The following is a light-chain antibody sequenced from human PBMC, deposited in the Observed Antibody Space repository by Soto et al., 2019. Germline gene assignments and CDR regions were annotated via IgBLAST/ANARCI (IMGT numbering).Light chain of an antibody. Sequence: QSALTQPPSASGSPGQSVTISCTGTSSDVGGYNYVSWYQQHPGKAPKLMIYEVSKRPSGVPDRFSGSKSGNTASLTVSGLQVDDEADYCCSSVDASNNLLFGGGTKLTVL. CDR3: SSVDASNNLL. CDR2: EVS. V-gene: IGLV2-8*01. CDR1: SSDVGGYNY. J-gene: IGLJ2*01.